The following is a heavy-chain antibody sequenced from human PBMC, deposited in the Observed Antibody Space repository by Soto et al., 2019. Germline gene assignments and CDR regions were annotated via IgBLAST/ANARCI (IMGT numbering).Heavy chain of an antibody. CDR3: ARDALVRGVHPPDY. J-gene: IGHJ4*02. Sequence: QVQLVESGGGVVQPGRTLRLSCAASGFTFSSYGMHWVRQAPGKGLEWVAVISYDGSNKYYADSVKGRFTISRDNSKNTVYLQMNSQRAEDTAVYYCARDALVRGVHPPDYWGQGTLVTVSS. D-gene: IGHD3-10*01. CDR1: GFTFSSYG. CDR2: ISYDGSNK. V-gene: IGHV3-30*03.